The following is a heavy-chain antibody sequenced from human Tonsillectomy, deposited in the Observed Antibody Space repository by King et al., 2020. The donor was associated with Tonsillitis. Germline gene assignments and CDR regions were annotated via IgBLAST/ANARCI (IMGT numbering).Heavy chain of an antibody. CDR2: ISGSGGST. V-gene: IGHV3-23*04. J-gene: IGHJ4*02. D-gene: IGHD2-2*01. CDR3: VKDRASLVGRLNDY. CDR1: GFTFSSYA. Sequence: VQLVESGGGLVQPGGSLRLSCAASGFTFSSYAMSWVRQAPGKGLVWVSPISGSGGSTFDANSVKGRFTISRDSSKNTLYLQMHSLRAEDTAVYYCVKDRASLVGRLNDYWGQGTLVTVSS.